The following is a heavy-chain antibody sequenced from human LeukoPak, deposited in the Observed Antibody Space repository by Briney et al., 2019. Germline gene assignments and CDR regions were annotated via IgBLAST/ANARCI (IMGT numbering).Heavy chain of an antibody. Sequence: GGSLRLSCAASGFSLDDYAMNWVRQPPGKGLEWVSGISWNGGSTGYADSVKGRFTISRDNAKNSLYLQMNSLRVEDTAFYYCAREGLDSGSSTGAFDIWGQRTMVTVSS. J-gene: IGHJ3*02. D-gene: IGHD1-26*01. V-gene: IGHV3-20*04. CDR1: GFSLDDYA. CDR3: AREGLDSGSSTGAFDI. CDR2: ISWNGGST.